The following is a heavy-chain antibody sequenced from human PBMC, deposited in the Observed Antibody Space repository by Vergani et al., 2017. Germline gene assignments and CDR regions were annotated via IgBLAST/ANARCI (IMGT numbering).Heavy chain of an antibody. CDR3: ARDGDYPDHYYFDY. V-gene: IGHV4-59*01. CDR1: GGSISSYY. J-gene: IGHJ4*02. D-gene: IGHD4-17*01. Sequence: QVQLQESGPGLVKPSETLSLTCTVSGGSISSYYWSWIRQPPGKGLEWIGYIYYSGSTNYNPSLKSRVTISVDTSKNQFSLKLSSVTAADTAVYYCARDGDYPDHYYFDYWGRGAPVTVSS. CDR2: IYYSGST.